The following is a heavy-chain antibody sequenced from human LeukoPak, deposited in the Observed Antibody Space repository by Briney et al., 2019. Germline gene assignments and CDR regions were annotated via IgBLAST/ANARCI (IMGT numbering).Heavy chain of an antibody. CDR1: GYTFTSYG. V-gene: IGHV1-18*01. J-gene: IGHJ4*02. CDR2: ISAYNGNT. CDR3: ARASRLCNNGDFDY. D-gene: IGHD2/OR15-2a*01. Sequence: GASVKVSCKASGYTFTSYGISWVRQAPGQGLEWMGWISAYNGNTNYAQKLQGRVTMTTDTSTSTAYMELRSLRSDDTAVYYCARASRLCNNGDFDYWGQGTLVTVSS.